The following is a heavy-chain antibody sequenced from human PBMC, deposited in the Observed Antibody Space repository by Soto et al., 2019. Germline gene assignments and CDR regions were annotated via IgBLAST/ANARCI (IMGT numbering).Heavy chain of an antibody. CDR2: IIPILGIA. J-gene: IGHJ4*02. Sequence: QVQLVQSGAEVKKPGSSVKVSCKASGGTFSSYTISWVRQAPGQGLEWMGRIIPILGIANYAQKFQGRVTITANKCTSTAYMELSSLRSEATAVYYCASQREYCSSPSCYGGVDYWGQGTLVTVSS. V-gene: IGHV1-69*02. D-gene: IGHD2-2*01. CDR1: GGTFSSYT. CDR3: ASQREYCSSPSCYGGVDY.